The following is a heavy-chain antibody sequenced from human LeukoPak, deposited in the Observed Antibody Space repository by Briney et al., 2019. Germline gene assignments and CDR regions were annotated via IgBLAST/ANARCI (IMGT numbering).Heavy chain of an antibody. CDR2: MYHSGST. CDR1: GGSISSSNW. D-gene: IGHD6-13*01. CDR3: ARKQSRAGPAGGTFDY. Sequence: SETLSLTCAVFGGSISSSNWWRWVRQPPEKGLEWIGDMYHSGSTNYNPSLKSRVTISVDTSKNQFSLKLASVTAADTAVYYCARKQSRAGPAGGTFDYWGQGALVTVSS. J-gene: IGHJ4*02. V-gene: IGHV4-4*02.